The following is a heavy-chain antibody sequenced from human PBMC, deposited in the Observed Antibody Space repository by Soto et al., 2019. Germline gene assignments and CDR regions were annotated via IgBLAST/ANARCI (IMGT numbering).Heavy chain of an antibody. D-gene: IGHD3-9*01. CDR3: ARELHDILTGYRYYDMDV. J-gene: IGHJ6*02. V-gene: IGHV4-4*07. Sequence: PSETLSLTCTVSGGSISSYYWSWIRQPAGKGLEWIGRIYTSGSTNYNPSLKSRVTMSVDTSKNQFSLKLSSVTAADTAVYYCARELHDILTGYRYYDMDVWGQGTTVTVSS. CDR1: GGSISSYY. CDR2: IYTSGST.